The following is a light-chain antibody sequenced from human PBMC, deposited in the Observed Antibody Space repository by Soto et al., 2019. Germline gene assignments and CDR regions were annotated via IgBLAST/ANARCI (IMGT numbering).Light chain of an antibody. CDR3: QQYSSYSWT. V-gene: IGKV1-5*03. Sequence: DIQMTQSPSTLSASVGDRVTITCRASQSITIWLAWYQQKPGKAPNLLIYKASILESGVPSRFSGSGSGTEFTLTINRLQPDDFATYYCQQYSSYSWTFGQGTKLEIK. J-gene: IGKJ1*01. CDR1: QSITIW. CDR2: KAS.